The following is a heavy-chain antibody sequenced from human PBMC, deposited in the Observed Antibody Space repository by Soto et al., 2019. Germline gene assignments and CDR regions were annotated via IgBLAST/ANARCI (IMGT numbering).Heavy chain of an antibody. CDR2: IYYSGST. CDR1: GGSISSYY. V-gene: IGHV4-59*01. D-gene: IGHD4-17*01. CDR3: ARVGDYGVGDY. J-gene: IGHJ4*02. Sequence: QVQLQESGPGLVKPSETLSLTCTVSGGSISSYYWSWIRQPPGKGLEWIGYIYYSGSTNYNPSLKIRVTISVDTSKNQFSLKLSSVTAADTAVYYCARVGDYGVGDYWGQGTLVTVSS.